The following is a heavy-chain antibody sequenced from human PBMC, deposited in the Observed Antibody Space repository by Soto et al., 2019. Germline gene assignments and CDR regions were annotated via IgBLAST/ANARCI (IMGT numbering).Heavy chain of an antibody. CDR1: GGSFSGYY. Sequence: PSETLSLTCAVYGGSFSGYYWSWIRQPPGKGLEWIGEINHSGSTNYNPSLKSRVTISVDTSKNQFSLKLSSVTAADTAVYYCARERWYGPKYSGYYYYMDVWGKGTTVTVS. J-gene: IGHJ6*03. D-gene: IGHD3-10*01. CDR3: ARERWYGPKYSGYYYYMDV. V-gene: IGHV4-34*01. CDR2: INHSGST.